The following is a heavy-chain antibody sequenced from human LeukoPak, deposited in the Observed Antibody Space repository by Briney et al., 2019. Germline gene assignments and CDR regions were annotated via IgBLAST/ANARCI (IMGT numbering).Heavy chain of an antibody. CDR2: VNPQGTGT. CDR3: ARARWSSTGWFFGY. CDR1: GFTFSSYW. J-gene: IGHJ4*02. V-gene: IGHV3-74*01. D-gene: IGHD6-19*01. Sequence: PGGSLRLSCAASGFTFSSYWMHWGRQPPGKGLVWVSRVNPQGTGTSYTDSVKGRFTISRDNAKDALHLQMDNLRAEDTAVYYCARARWSSTGWFFGYWGQGTLVTVSS.